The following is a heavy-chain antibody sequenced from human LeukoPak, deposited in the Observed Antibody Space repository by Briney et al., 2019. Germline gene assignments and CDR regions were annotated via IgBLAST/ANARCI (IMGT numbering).Heavy chain of an antibody. CDR2: ISYRGST. J-gene: IGHJ3*02. CDR1: GGSIASYY. Sequence: SETLSLTCTVSGGSIASYYWSWIRQFPGKGLEWIGYISYRGSTSYNPSLNSRVSISLDTSKNQLSLRLNSVTAADTAVHYCARQYTSDYRGAFDIWGQGTMVTVSS. V-gene: IGHV4-59*01. D-gene: IGHD6-19*01. CDR3: ARQYTSDYRGAFDI.